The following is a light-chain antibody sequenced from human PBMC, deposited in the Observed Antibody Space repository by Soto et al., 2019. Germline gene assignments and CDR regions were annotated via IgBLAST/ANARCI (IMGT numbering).Light chain of an antibody. CDR2: RDG. J-gene: IGLJ3*02. CDR3: AGWDQSLTGWV. V-gene: IGLV1-47*01. CDR1: SSNIGSHF. Sequence: QSVLTQPPSASGTPGQSLTISCSGSSSNIGSHFVYWYQHLPGTAPKLLILRDGQRPSGVPARFFGSKSGTSASLAITGLRSEDEADYYCAGWDQSLTGWVFGGGTKLTVL.